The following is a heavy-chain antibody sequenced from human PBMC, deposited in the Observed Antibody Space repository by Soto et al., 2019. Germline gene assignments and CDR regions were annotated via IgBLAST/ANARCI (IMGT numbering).Heavy chain of an antibody. CDR2: IYSGGST. J-gene: IGHJ3*02. CDR3: AREVPPTSVTTFGAFDI. CDR1: GFTVSSND. D-gene: IGHD4-17*01. V-gene: IGHV3-66*01. Sequence: GGSLRLSCAASGFTVSSNDMSWVRQAPGKGLEWVSVIYSGGSTYYADSVKGRFTISRDNSKNTLYLQMNSLRAEDTAVYFCAREVPPTSVTTFGAFDIWGQGTMVTVSS.